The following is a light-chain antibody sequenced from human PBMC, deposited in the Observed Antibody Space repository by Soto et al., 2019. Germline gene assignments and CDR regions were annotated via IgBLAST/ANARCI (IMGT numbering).Light chain of an antibody. V-gene: IGKV3-20*01. CDR2: GAS. J-gene: IGKJ2*01. CDR1: QSVRSNY. Sequence: EIVLTQSPGTLSLSPGERATLSCRASQSVRSNYLAWYQRKPGQAPRLLIYGASTRATSIPDRFSGTGSGTDFTLTISRLEPEDFAVYYCQQYGGSPYTFGQGTKLEIK. CDR3: QQYGGSPYT.